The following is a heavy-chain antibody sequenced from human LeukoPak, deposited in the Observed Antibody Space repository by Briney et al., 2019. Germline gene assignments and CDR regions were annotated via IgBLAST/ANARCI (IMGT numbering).Heavy chain of an antibody. CDR3: ARDSGEAAADNTLDY. V-gene: IGHV3-9*01. Sequence: GRSLRLSCAASGFTFDDYAMHWVRQAPGKGLEWVSGINWNSGSIGYADSVKGRFTISRDNSKNTLYLQMNSLRAEDTAVYYCARDSGEAAADNTLDYWGQGTLVTVSS. J-gene: IGHJ4*02. CDR1: GFTFDDYA. D-gene: IGHD6-13*01. CDR2: INWNSGSI.